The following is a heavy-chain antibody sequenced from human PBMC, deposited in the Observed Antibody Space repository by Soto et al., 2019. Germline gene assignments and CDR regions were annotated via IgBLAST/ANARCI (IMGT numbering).Heavy chain of an antibody. D-gene: IGHD2-15*01. V-gene: IGHV3-15*07. Sequence: GGSLRLSCAASGFTFSNAWMNWVRQAPGKGLEWVGRIKSKTDGGTTDYAAPVKGRFTISRDDSKNTLYLQMNSLKTEDTAVYYCTTSIVVSYYYYYGMDVWGQGTTVTVSS. J-gene: IGHJ6*02. CDR1: GFTFSNAW. CDR3: TTSIVVSYYYYYGMDV. CDR2: IKSKTDGGTT.